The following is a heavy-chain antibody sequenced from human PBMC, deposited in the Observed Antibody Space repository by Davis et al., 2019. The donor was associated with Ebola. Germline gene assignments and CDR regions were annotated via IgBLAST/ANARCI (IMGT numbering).Heavy chain of an antibody. J-gene: IGHJ6*02. V-gene: IGHV3-30-3*01. CDR2: ISNDGTNK. CDR3: ARGIGFCSGTSCTSDYYRGLDV. D-gene: IGHD2-2*01. Sequence: PGGSLRLSCAASGFDFSTDALYWVRQAPGKGLEWVAVISNDGTNKYYADSVKGRFTISRDNSKNTLYLQMNSLRAEDMAVYYCARGIGFCSGTSCTSDYYRGLDVWGQGTTVTVSS. CDR1: GFDFSTDA.